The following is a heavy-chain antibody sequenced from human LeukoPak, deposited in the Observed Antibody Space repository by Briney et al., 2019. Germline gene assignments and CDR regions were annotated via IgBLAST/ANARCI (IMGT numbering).Heavy chain of an antibody. CDR1: GFSFTSYS. V-gene: IGHV3-48*04. CDR3: ARDMSYDSSAYHHYYFDY. Sequence: GGSLRLSCAASGFSFTSYSMNWIRQAPGKGLEWVSYISSNSRTISYADSVKGRFTISRDNAKNSLFLQMNSLRAEDTAVYYCARDMSYDSSAYHHYYFDYWGQGTLVTVSS. CDR2: ISSNSRTI. J-gene: IGHJ4*02. D-gene: IGHD3-22*01.